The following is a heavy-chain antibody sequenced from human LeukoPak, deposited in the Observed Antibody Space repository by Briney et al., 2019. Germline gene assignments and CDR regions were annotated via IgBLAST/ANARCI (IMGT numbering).Heavy chain of an antibody. J-gene: IGHJ4*02. CDR1: GFTFSTYG. Sequence: GGSLRLSCGASGFTFSTYGMQWVRQAPGKGLEWVAVIWYDGSNKYYADSVKGRFTVSRDNSKNTLYLQMNSLRAEDTAVYYCVRSMAAADYWGQGTLVTVSS. V-gene: IGHV3-33*01. CDR3: VRSMAAADY. D-gene: IGHD6-13*01. CDR2: IWYDGSNK.